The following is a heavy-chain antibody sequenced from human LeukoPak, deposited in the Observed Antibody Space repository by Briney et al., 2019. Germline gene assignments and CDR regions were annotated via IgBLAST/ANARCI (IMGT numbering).Heavy chain of an antibody. J-gene: IGHJ6*03. CDR1: GFTFSSYS. Sequence: GGSLRLSCAASGFTFSSYSMNWVRQAPGKGLEKVSSISSSSSYIYYADSVKGRFTISRDNAKNSLYLQMNSLRAEDTAVYYCARVPLLRYFDWSIGDYYYYYMDVWGRGTTVTISS. D-gene: IGHD3-9*01. V-gene: IGHV3-21*01. CDR3: ARVPLLRYFDWSIGDYYYYYMDV. CDR2: ISSSSSYI.